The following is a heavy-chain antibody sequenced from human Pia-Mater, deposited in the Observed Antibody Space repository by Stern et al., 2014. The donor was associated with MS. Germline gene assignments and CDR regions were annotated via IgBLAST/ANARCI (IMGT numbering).Heavy chain of an antibody. CDR1: GYDFRRYA. V-gene: IGHV7-4-1*01. Sequence: QVQLVQSGSEWKKPGASVKVSCKASGYDFRRYAMNWVRQAPGQGLEWMGWINSATGDPLYAQGFEGRFVFSVDTSVRTAYLQIVSLRTEDTAIYYCSSRGAGEFGVSPTGSWGQGTLVTVSS. J-gene: IGHJ5*02. CDR3: SSRGAGEFGVSPTGS. CDR2: INSATGDP. D-gene: IGHD2-21*01.